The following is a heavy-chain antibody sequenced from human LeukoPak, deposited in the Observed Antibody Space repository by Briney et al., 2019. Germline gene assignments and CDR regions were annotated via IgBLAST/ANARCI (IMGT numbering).Heavy chain of an antibody. CDR3: AKDEDPPGAFDY. D-gene: IGHD4-17*01. J-gene: IGHJ4*02. CDR1: GFTFDVCT. CDR2: ISWDGGST. V-gene: IGHV3-43*01. Sequence: PGGSLRLSCAASGFTFDVCTMHWVRQAPGKGLEWVSVISWDGGSTYYADSVKGRFTISRDNSKNSLYLQMNSLRTEDTALYYCAKDEDPPGAFDYWGQGTLVTVSS.